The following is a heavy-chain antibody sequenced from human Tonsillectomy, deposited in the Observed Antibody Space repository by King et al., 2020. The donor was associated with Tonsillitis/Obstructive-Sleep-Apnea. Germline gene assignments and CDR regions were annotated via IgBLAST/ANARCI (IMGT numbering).Heavy chain of an antibody. CDR2: IKPDGSGS. CDR1: GFTFSKHW. V-gene: IGHV3-74*01. D-gene: IGHD3-10*01. CDR3: ARDEVYGSGSCGT. J-gene: IGHJ5*02. Sequence: VQLVESGGDLVQPGGSLRLSCTASGFTFSKHWMHWVRQAPGKGLEWVSRIKPDGSGSSYADSVKGRLTISRDNAKNTLYHQMNSLRDEDTAVYYRARDEVYGSGSCGTWGQGTLVTVSS.